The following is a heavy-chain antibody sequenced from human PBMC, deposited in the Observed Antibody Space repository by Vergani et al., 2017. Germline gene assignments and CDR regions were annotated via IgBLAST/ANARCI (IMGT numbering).Heavy chain of an antibody. J-gene: IGHJ4*02. Sequence: QLQLQESGPGLVKPSETLSLSCRVSDGSIGSGDFSWSWIRQPPGKGLEWIGYIYYTGTTSSNPSLKSRVTISVDPSKNQFSLKLTSVTAADTAVYYCARGGYCGGGTCYEFDYWGQGTLVTVSS. CDR2: IYYTGTT. CDR1: DGSIGSGDFS. CDR3: ARGGYCGGGTCYEFDY. V-gene: IGHV4-30-4*08. D-gene: IGHD2-15*01.